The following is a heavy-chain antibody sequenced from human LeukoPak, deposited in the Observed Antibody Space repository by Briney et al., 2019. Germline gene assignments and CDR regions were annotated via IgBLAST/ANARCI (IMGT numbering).Heavy chain of an antibody. J-gene: IGHJ4*02. CDR2: ISPTGDST. CDR1: RDTFTSFY. V-gene: IGHV1-46*01. CDR3: ATSSGYQLSDY. Sequence: GASVKVSCKASRDTFTSFYVHWLRQAPGQRLEWMGMISPTGDSTNYAQNFQGRVTLTRDTSTSTAYMELRRLTSEDTAVYYCATSSGYQLSDYWGQGTLVIVSS. D-gene: IGHD2-2*01.